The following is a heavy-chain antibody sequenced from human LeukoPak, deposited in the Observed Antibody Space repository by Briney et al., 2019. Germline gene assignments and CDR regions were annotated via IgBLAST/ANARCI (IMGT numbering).Heavy chain of an antibody. CDR1: GGSISSGGYY. V-gene: IGHV4-31*03. J-gene: IGHJ4*02. D-gene: IGHD3-16*02. CDR3: ARAGPCCDYVWGSYRYTPHDYYFDY. CDR2: IYYSGST. Sequence: SETLSLTCTVSGGSISSGGYYWSWIRQHPGKGLEWIGYIYYSGSTYYNPSLKSRVTISVDTSKNQFSLKLSSVTAADTAVYYCARAGPCCDYVWGSYRYTPHDYYFDYWGQGTLVTVSS.